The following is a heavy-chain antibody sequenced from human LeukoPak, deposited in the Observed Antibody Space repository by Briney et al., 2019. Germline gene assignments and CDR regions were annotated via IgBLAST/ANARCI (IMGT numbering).Heavy chain of an antibody. CDR2: INPNSGGT. Sequence: ASVKVSCKASGYTFTGYYMHWVRQAPGQGLEWMGWINPNSGGTNYAQKFQGRVTMTRDTSISTAYMELSRLRSDDTAVYYCARDVDIVPTTSYWYFDLWGRGTLVTVSS. J-gene: IGHJ2*01. V-gene: IGHV1-2*02. D-gene: IGHD5-12*01. CDR1: GYTFTGYY. CDR3: ARDVDIVPTTSYWYFDL.